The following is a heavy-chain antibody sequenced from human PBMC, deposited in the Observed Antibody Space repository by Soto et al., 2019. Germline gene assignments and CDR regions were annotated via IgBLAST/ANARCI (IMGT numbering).Heavy chain of an antibody. CDR3: GRGRDGDY. D-gene: IGHD6-6*01. CDR2: ISAHNGNT. CDR1: GYTFTSYG. V-gene: IGHV1-18*01. J-gene: IGHJ4*02. Sequence: QVHLVQSGAEVKKPGASVKVSCKASGYTFTSYGITWVRQAPGQGLEWMGWISAHNGNTDYAQKLQDRGFATRVTSTSAAYLELRSLISDGAAVYYCGRGRDGDYWGQGALVTVSS.